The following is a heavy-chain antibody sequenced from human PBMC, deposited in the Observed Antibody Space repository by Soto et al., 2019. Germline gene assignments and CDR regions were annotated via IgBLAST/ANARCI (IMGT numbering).Heavy chain of an antibody. D-gene: IGHD6-25*01. CDR1: GFSFSNNG. CDR3: ARDPGAAFSIVGASPGGMDV. J-gene: IGHJ6*02. Sequence: QVQLVESGGGVVQPGRSLRLSCAASGFSFSNNGMHWVRQAPGKGLEWVAVIWYDGSNKEYADSVKGRFTISRDNSKNTMYLHMDSLRAEDTAVYYCARDPGAAFSIVGASPGGMDVWGQGTTVTVSS. CDR2: IWYDGSNK. V-gene: IGHV3-33*01.